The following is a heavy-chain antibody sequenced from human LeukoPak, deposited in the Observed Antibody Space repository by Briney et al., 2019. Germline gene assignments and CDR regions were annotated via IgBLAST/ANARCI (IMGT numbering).Heavy chain of an antibody. Sequence: PGGSLRLSCAASGFTFSSYAMHRVRQAPGKGLEWVAVISFDGSNEYYADSVKGRFTISRDNSKNTLYLQVSSLRPEDTAVYYCTRGRVVVTAQFRAGIDFWGQGTLVTASS. CDR2: ISFDGSNE. J-gene: IGHJ4*02. CDR3: TRGRVVVTAQFRAGIDF. CDR1: GFTFSSYA. D-gene: IGHD2-21*02. V-gene: IGHV3-30*04.